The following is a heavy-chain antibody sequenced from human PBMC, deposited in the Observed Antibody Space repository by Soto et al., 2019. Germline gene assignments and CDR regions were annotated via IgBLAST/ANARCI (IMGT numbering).Heavy chain of an antibody. J-gene: IGHJ4*02. Sequence: PSETLSLTCTVSGDSISTYYGTWIRQSPGKGLEWIGYIYYSGSTYYNPSLKSRVTISVDTSKNQFSLKLSSVTAADTAVYYCARAEGGSGPPWPFDYWGQGTLVTVSS. D-gene: IGHD3-10*01. V-gene: IGHV4-59*06. CDR2: IYYSGST. CDR3: ARAEGGSGPPWPFDY. CDR1: GDSISTYY.